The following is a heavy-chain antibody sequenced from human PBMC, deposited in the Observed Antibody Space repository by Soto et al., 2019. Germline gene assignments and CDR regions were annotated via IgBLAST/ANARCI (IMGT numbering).Heavy chain of an antibody. CDR2: ISGSGGST. CDR3: SKVISRNYAAFDI. J-gene: IGHJ3*02. V-gene: IGHV3-23*01. Sequence: GGSLRLSCAASGFTFSSYAMSWVRQAPGKGLEWVSAISGSGGSTYYADSVKGRFTISRDNSKNTLYLQMNSLRAEDTAVYYCSKVISRNYAAFDIWGQGTMVTVSS. D-gene: IGHD1-7*01. CDR1: GFTFSSYA.